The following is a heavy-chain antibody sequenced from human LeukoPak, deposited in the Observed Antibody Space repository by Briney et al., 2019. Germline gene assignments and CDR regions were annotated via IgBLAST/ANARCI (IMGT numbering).Heavy chain of an antibody. CDR1: GFTFDENA. CDR3: AKTYYYDRSALPTGYYFDY. J-gene: IGHJ4*02. D-gene: IGHD3-22*01. Sequence: GRCLRLSCAASGFTFDENAMHCVRLAPGEGLGWVVFIGWISVSIGYAHSVKGRFNISRDNAKNSLYLQMNSLRAEDTALYYCAKTYYYDRSALPTGYYFDYRGQGTLVTVSS. CDR2: IGWISVSI. V-gene: IGHV3-9*01.